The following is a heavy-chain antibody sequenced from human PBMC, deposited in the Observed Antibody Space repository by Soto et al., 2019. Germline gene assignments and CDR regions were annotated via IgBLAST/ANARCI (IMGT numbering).Heavy chain of an antibody. J-gene: IGHJ6*02. CDR1: RYSFTNYW. Sequence: EVQLMQSGAEVKKPGESLKISCKGSRYSFTNYWIAWVRQMPGKGLEWMGIIYPGDSDSRYSPSFQGQVTISADKSISTAYLQWSSLKASDTAIYYCARPRSGSYRLDYYGMDVWGQGTTVTVSS. CDR3: ARPRSGSYRLDYYGMDV. CDR2: IYPGDSDS. D-gene: IGHD3-10*01. V-gene: IGHV5-51*01.